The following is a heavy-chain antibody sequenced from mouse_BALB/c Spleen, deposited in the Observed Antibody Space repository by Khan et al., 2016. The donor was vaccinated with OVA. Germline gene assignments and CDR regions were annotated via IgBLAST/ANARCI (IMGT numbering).Heavy chain of an antibody. J-gene: IGHJ2*01. Sequence: VKLVESGAELAKPGASVKMSCKASGYTFTTYWMHWVKQRPGQGLEWIGYINPTSDYTDYNEKFKDKATLSADKSSSTAYMQLSSLTSEDSAVYYCARDRIDYWGQGTTLTVSS. CDR2: INPTSDYT. V-gene: IGHV1-7*01. CDR3: ARDRIDY. CDR1: GYTFTTYW.